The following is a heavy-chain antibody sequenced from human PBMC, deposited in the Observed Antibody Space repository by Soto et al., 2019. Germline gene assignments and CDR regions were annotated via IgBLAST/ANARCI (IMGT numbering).Heavy chain of an antibody. D-gene: IGHD2-21*02. CDR1: GGSISSSSYY. J-gene: IGHJ5*02. CDR2: IYYSGST. V-gene: IGHV4-39*01. Sequence: PSETLSLTCTVSGGSISSSSYYWGWIRQPPGKGLEWIGSIYYSGSTYYNPSLKSRVTISVDTSKNQFSLKLSSVTAADTAVYYCARNGDVVVTESPFDPWGKGTLVTVSS. CDR3: ARNGDVVVTESPFDP.